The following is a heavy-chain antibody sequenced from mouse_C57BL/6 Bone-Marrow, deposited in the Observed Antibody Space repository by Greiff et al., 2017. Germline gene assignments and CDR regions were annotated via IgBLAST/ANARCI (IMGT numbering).Heavy chain of an antibody. Sequence: EVKLVESGGGLVKPGGSLKLSCAASGFTFSSYAMSWVRQTPEKRLEWVATISDGGSYTYYPDNVKGRFTISRDNAKNNLYLQMSHLKSEDTAMYYCAREDSDYDWFAYWGQGTLVTVSA. CDR3: AREDSDYDWFAY. CDR2: ISDGGSYT. CDR1: GFTFSSYA. D-gene: IGHD2-4*01. J-gene: IGHJ3*01. V-gene: IGHV5-4*01.